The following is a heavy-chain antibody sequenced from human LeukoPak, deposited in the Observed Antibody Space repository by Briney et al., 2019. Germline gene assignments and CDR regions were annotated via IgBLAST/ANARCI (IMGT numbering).Heavy chain of an antibody. CDR3: ARMAYCGGDCQYYFDY. Sequence: PSETLSLTCTVSGGSVSSYYWSWIRQPAGKGLEWTGRIYTSGSTNYNPSLKSRVTMSVDTSKNQFSLKLSSGAAADTAVYYCARMAYCGGDCQYYFDYWGQGTLVTVSS. D-gene: IGHD2-21*02. V-gene: IGHV4-4*07. J-gene: IGHJ4*02. CDR1: GGSVSSYY. CDR2: IYTSGST.